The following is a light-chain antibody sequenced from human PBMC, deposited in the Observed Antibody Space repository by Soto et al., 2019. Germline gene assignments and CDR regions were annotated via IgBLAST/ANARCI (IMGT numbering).Light chain of an antibody. Sequence: QSVLTQPASVSGSPGQSITISCTGTSSDVGAYNYVSWCQHHPGKAPKLIIYDVNNRPSGVSNRFSGSKSGNTASLTISGLQADDEAYYYCTSYTTSSTGVFGGGTQLTVL. CDR3: TSYTTSSTGV. J-gene: IGLJ3*02. CDR1: SSDVGAYNY. CDR2: DVN. V-gene: IGLV2-14*03.